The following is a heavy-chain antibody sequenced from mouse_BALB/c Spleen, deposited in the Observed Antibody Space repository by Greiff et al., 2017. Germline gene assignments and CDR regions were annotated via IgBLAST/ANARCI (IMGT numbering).Heavy chain of an antibody. Sequence: EVKLVESGGGLVQPGGSLRLSCATSGFTFSDFYMEWVRQPPGKRLEWIAASRNKANDYTTEYSASVKGRFIVSRDTSQSILYLQMNALRAEDTAIYYCARDAFGETYSGYFEVWGAGTTVTVSS. CDR3: ARDAFGETYSGYFEV. V-gene: IGHV7-1*02. D-gene: IGHD2-10*01. J-gene: IGHJ1*01. CDR1: GFTFSDFY. CDR2: SRNKANDYTT.